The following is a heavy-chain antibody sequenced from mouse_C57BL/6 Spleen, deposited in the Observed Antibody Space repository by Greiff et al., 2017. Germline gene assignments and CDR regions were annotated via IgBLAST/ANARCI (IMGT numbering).Heavy chain of an antibody. V-gene: IGHV1-62-2*01. D-gene: IGHD1-1*01. CDR1: GYTFTEYT. Sequence: VQVVESGAELVKPGASVKLSCKASGYTFTEYTIHWVKQRSGQGLEWIGWFYPGSGSIKYNEKFKDKATLTADKSSSTVYMELSRLTSEDSAVFFCARHEEDYYGALYAMDYWGQGTSVTVSS. J-gene: IGHJ4*01. CDR2: FYPGSGSI. CDR3: ARHEEDYYGALYAMDY.